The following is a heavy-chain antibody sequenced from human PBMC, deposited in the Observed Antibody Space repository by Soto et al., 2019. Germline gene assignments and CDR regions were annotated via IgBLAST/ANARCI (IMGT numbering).Heavy chain of an antibody. CDR1: GGSISSSSYY. Sequence: QLQLQESGPGLVKPSETLSLTCTVSGGSISSSSYYWGWIRQPPGKGLEWIGSIYYSGSTYYNPSLKSRVTISVDTSKNQFSLKLSSVTAADTAVYYCARRWWGNYYYGMDVWGQGTTVTVSS. D-gene: IGHD3-16*01. CDR2: IYYSGST. J-gene: IGHJ6*02. V-gene: IGHV4-39*01. CDR3: ARRWWGNYYYGMDV.